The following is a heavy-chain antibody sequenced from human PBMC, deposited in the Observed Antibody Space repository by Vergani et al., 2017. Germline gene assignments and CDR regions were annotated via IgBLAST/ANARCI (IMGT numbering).Heavy chain of an antibody. CDR2: TWYDGNNK. D-gene: IGHD1-14*01. J-gene: IGHJ5*02. CDR1: GFTFNQYG. V-gene: IGHV3-33*01. Sequence: QVQLVESGGGVVQPGRSLRLSCAASGFTFNQYGMHWVRQAPRKGLEWVAVTWYDGNNKQYADSVKGRFTISRDNYKSTMYLQMNSLRDEDTGVYYCARDLRLLYNRFDPWGQGTLVTVSS. CDR3: ARDLRLLYNRFDP.